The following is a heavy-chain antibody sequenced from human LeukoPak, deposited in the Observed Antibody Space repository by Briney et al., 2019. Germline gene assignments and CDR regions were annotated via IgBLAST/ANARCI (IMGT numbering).Heavy chain of an antibody. V-gene: IGHV1-46*01. J-gene: IGHJ4*02. CDR3: ARGLRPTGIFDY. D-gene: IGHD4-11*01. CDR2: INPSGGST. CDR1: GYTFTSYY. Sequence: GASVTVSCKASGYTFTSYYMHWVRQAPGQGLEWMGKINPSGGSTSYAQKFQGRVTMTRDTSTSTVYMELSSLRSEDTAVYYCARGLRPTGIFDYWGQGTLVTVSS.